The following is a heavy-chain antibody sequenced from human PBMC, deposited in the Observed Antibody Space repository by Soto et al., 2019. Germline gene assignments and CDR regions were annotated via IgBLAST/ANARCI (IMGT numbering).Heavy chain of an antibody. CDR2: ISAYNGNT. J-gene: IGHJ6*02. CDR3: ARDTVTTVTTRPYYYYYYGMDV. V-gene: IGHV1-18*04. CDR1: GYTFTSYG. Sequence: GASVKVSCKASGYTFTSYGISWVRQAPGQGLEWMGWISAYNGNTNYAQKLQGRVTMTTDTSTSTAYMELRSLRSGDTAVYYCARDTVTTVTTRPYYYYYYGMDVWGQGTTVTVSS. D-gene: IGHD4-17*01.